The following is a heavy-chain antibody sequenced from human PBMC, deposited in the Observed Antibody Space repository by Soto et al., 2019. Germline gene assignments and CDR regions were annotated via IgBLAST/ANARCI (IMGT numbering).Heavy chain of an antibody. CDR2: FDPEDGET. CDR1: GYTLTELS. Sequence: ASVKVSCKVSGYTLTELSMHWVRQAPGKGLEWMGGFDPEDGETIYAQKFQGRVTMTEDTSTDTAYMELSSLRSEDTAVYYCAANLFTGYYFGLWGQGTLVTVSS. J-gene: IGHJ4*02. V-gene: IGHV1-24*01. D-gene: IGHD3-9*01. CDR3: AANLFTGYYFGL.